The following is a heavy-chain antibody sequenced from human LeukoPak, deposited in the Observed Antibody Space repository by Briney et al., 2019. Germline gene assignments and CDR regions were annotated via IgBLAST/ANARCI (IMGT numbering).Heavy chain of an antibody. CDR2: ISSSSSYI. Sequence: PGGSLRLSCAASGFTFSSYSMNWVRQAPGKGLEWVSSISSSSSYIYYADSVKGRFTISRDNAKNSLYLQMNSLRAEDTAVYYCASSLRSEWLRFLTDYWGQGTLVTVSS. D-gene: IGHD5-12*01. J-gene: IGHJ4*02. CDR1: GFTFSSYS. V-gene: IGHV3-21*01. CDR3: ASSLRSEWLRFLTDY.